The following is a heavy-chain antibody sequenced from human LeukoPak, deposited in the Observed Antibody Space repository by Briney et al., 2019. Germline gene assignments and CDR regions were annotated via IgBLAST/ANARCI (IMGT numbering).Heavy chain of an antibody. CDR2: MNPNSGNT. V-gene: IGHV1-8*01. D-gene: IGHD3-22*01. J-gene: IGHJ3*02. Sequence: ASVKVSCKASGYTFTSYDINWVRQATGQGLEWMGWMNPNSGNTGYAQKFQGRVTMTSNTSISTTYMELSRLRSEETAVYYCARGPSSDYYDSSGNAFDIWGQGKMVTVSS. CDR1: GYTFTSYD. CDR3: ARGPSSDYYDSSGNAFDI.